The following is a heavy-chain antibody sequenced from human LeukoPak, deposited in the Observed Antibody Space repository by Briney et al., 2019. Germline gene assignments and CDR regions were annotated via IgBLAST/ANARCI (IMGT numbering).Heavy chain of an antibody. D-gene: IGHD6-13*01. J-gene: IGHJ4*02. CDR2: ISSSGSHT. V-gene: IGHV3-23*01. Sequence: GGSLRLSCAASGFDFINYAMSWVRQAPGKGLEWVSGISSSGSHTYYADSVRGRFTISRDNSKNTLYLQMNSLRAEDTAVYYCGRDRHSTSLQFFDYWGQGTLVTVSS. CDR1: GFDFINYA. CDR3: GRDRHSTSLQFFDY.